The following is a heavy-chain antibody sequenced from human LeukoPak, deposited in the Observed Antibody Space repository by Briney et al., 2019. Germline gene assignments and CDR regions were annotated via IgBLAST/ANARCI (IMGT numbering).Heavy chain of an antibody. CDR3: AKDRDYYGSGSYIVSDY. Sequence: GGSLRLSCAASGFTFSSYWMSWVRQAPGKGLEWVANIKQDGSEKYYVDSVKGRFTISRDNAKNSLYLQMNSLRAEDTALYYCAKDRDYYGSGSYIVSDYWGQGTLVTVSS. CDR1: GFTFSSYW. CDR2: IKQDGSEK. D-gene: IGHD3-10*01. V-gene: IGHV3-7*03. J-gene: IGHJ4*02.